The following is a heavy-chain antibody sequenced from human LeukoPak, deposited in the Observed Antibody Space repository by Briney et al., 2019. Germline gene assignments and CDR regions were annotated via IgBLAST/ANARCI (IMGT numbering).Heavy chain of an antibody. V-gene: IGHV3-21*01. CDR1: GFTFSSYS. CDR2: ISSSSSYI. Sequence: GGSLRLSCAASGFTFSSYSMNWVRQAPGKGLEWVSSISSSSSYIYYADSVKGRFTISRDNAKNSLYLQMNSLRAEDTAVYYCARGGRDGYNNHWGQGTLVTVSS. J-gene: IGHJ5*02. CDR3: ARGGRDGYNNH. D-gene: IGHD5-24*01.